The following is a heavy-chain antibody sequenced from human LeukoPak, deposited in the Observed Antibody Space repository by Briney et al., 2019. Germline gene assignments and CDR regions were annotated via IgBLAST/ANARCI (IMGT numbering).Heavy chain of an antibody. V-gene: IGHV3-7*03. CDR3: ARDKIVGATNFDY. D-gene: IGHD1-26*01. Sequence: GGSLRLSCAASGFTFSSYWMSWVRQAPGKGLEWVANTKQDGSERYYVDSVKGRFAISRDNAKNSLYLQMNSLRAEDTAVYYCARDKIVGATNFDYWGQGTLVTVSS. CDR1: GFTFSSYW. CDR2: TKQDGSER. J-gene: IGHJ4*02.